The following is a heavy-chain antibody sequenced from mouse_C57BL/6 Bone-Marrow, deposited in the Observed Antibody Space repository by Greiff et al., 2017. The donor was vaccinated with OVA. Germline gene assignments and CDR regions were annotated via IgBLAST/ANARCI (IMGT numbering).Heavy chain of an antibody. Sequence: EVHLVESGGGLVQSGRSLRLSCATSGFTFSDFYMEWVRQAPGKGLEWIAASRNKANDYTTEYSASVKGRFIVSRDTSQSILYLQMNALRAEDTAIYDCARDANPYWYFDGWGTGTTVTVSS. CDR3: ARDANPYWYFDG. V-gene: IGHV7-1*01. J-gene: IGHJ1*03. CDR2: SRNKANDYTT. CDR1: GFTFSDFY.